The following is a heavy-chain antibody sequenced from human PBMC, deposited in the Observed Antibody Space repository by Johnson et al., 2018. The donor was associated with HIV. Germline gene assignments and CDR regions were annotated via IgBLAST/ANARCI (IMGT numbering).Heavy chain of an antibody. V-gene: IGHV3-30*02. D-gene: IGHD3-16*01. CDR3: ARDYETI. Sequence: QVQLVESGGGVVQPGGSLRLSCAAFGFTFSYYGMHWVRQAPGKGLEWVAFIRYDGDNKYYGDSVKGRFTISRDNSKDTLYLEMNSLRAEDTAVYYCARDYETIWGQGTMVTVSS. J-gene: IGHJ3*02. CDR2: IRYDGDNK. CDR1: GFTFSYYG.